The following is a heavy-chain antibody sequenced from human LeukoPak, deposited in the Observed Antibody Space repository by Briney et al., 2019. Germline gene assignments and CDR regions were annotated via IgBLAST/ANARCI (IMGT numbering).Heavy chain of an antibody. J-gene: IGHJ4*02. CDR1: GGSISSSNW. V-gene: IGHV4-4*02. Sequence: PSETLSLTCAVSGGSISSSNWWSWVRQPPGKGLEWIGEIYHSGSTNYNPSLKSRVTISVDKSKNQFSLKLSSVTAADTAVYYCALGYSYGSKDFDYWGQGTLVTVSS. CDR3: ALGYSYGSKDFDY. D-gene: IGHD5-18*01. CDR2: IYHSGST.